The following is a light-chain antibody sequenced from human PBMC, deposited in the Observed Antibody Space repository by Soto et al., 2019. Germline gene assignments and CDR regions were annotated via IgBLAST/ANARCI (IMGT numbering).Light chain of an antibody. CDR3: QQYMSSVT. Sequence: EIVLTQSPGSLSLSPGQRATLSCRASQSVDTTFFAWYQKKPGQAPRLLFYGASKRATGIPDRFSGSGSGTYFTLIISRLEPEDFAVYYCQQYMSSVTFGQGTKVEIK. V-gene: IGKV3-20*01. J-gene: IGKJ1*01. CDR1: QSVDTTF. CDR2: GAS.